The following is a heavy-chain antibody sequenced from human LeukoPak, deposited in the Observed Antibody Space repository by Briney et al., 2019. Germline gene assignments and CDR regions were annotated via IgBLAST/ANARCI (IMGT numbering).Heavy chain of an antibody. V-gene: IGHV4-34*01. CDR3: ARGFRYSNP. CDR2: INHSGST. D-gene: IGHD6-13*01. J-gene: IGHJ5*02. Sequence: SETLSLTCAVYGGSFSGYYWSWIRQPPGKGLEWIGEINHSGSTNYNPSLKSRVTISVDTSKNQFSLKLSSVTAADTAVYYCARGFRYSNPWGQGTLVTVSS. CDR1: GGSFSGYY.